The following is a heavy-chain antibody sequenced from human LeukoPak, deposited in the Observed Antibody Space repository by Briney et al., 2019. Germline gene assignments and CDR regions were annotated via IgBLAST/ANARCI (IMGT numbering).Heavy chain of an antibody. Sequence: SETLSLTCAVFGNSISNTYYWGWIRQRPGKELEWIGSIYNSGSTHYNPSLKSRVTISVDTSKNQFSLKLSSVTAADTAVYYCARNSSGNYFDYWGQGTLVTVSS. V-gene: IGHV4-38-2*01. J-gene: IGHJ4*02. D-gene: IGHD1-26*01. CDR1: GNSISNTYY. CDR3: ARNSSGNYFDY. CDR2: IYNSGST.